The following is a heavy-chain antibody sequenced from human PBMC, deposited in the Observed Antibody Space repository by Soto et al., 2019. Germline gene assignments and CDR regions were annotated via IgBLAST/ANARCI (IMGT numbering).Heavy chain of an antibody. D-gene: IGHD1-26*01. CDR3: AILLRATYGMDV. V-gene: IGHV4-4*02. CDR1: GGSISSSNW. CDR2: IYHSGST. Sequence: QVQLQEWGPGLVKPSGTLSLTCAVSGGSISSSNWWTWVRQPPGKGLEWIGEIYHSGSTNYNPSLKSRVTISVDKSKNQFSLKVTSVTSADTAVYYCAILLRATYGMDVWGQGTTVTVSS. J-gene: IGHJ6*02.